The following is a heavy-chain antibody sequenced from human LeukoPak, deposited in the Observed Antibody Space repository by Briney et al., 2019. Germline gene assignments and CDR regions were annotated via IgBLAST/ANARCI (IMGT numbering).Heavy chain of an antibody. Sequence: ASVKVSCKASGYTFTSYYMHWVRQAPGQGLEWMGIINPSGGSTSYAQKFQGRVTMTRDTSTSTVYMELSSVTAADTAVYYCARDRGGDAFDIWGQGTMVTVSS. CDR1: GYTFTSYY. V-gene: IGHV1-46*01. CDR2: INPSGGST. J-gene: IGHJ3*02. D-gene: IGHD3-10*01. CDR3: ARDRGGDAFDI.